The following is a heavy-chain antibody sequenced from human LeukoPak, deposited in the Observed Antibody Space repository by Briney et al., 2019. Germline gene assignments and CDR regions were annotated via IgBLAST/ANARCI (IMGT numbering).Heavy chain of an antibody. CDR1: GLTFSSYA. Sequence: PGESLRLSCAASGLTFSSYAMSWVRQAPGKGLEWVSPISGSGGSTYYADSVKGRFTISRDNSKNTLYLQMNSLRAEDTAVYYCALAYREDYFDYWGQGTLVTVSS. V-gene: IGHV3-23*01. J-gene: IGHJ4*02. CDR2: ISGSGGST. D-gene: IGHD1-26*01. CDR3: ALAYREDYFDY.